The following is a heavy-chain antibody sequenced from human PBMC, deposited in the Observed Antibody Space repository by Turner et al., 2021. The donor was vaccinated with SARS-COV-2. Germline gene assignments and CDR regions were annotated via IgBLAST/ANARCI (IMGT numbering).Heavy chain of an antibody. CDR3: ARGRGGGGSSNNWFDP. J-gene: IGHJ5*02. Sequence: QVQLQESGPGLVKPSETLSLTCTVSGGSISSYYWSWIRQPPGKGLDWIGYIYYSGSTNYNPSLKSRVSISVDTSKNQFSLKLTSVTAADTAVYYCARGRGGGGSSNNWFDPWGQGTLVIVSS. D-gene: IGHD2-15*01. CDR1: GGSISSYY. V-gene: IGHV4-59*01. CDR2: IYYSGST.